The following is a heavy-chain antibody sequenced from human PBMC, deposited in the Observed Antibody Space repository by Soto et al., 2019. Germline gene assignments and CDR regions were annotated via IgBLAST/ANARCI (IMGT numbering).Heavy chain of an antibody. Sequence: PSETLSLTCAAYGGSFSSYYWTWIRQPPGTGLEWIGEINHSGSTNYNPSLKSRVTISVDTSKNQFSLKLTSVTAADTAVYYCARDKITGLFDYWGQGTLVTVSS. CDR3: ARDKITGLFDY. V-gene: IGHV4-34*01. CDR1: GGSFSSYY. D-gene: IGHD2-8*02. CDR2: INHSGST. J-gene: IGHJ4*02.